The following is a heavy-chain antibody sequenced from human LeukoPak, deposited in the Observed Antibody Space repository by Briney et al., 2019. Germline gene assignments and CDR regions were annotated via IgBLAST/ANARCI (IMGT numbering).Heavy chain of an antibody. CDR3: AKGRSGTYYLHDY. V-gene: IGHV3-23*01. J-gene: IGHJ4*02. Sequence: GGSLRLSCAASGFTFSNYAMSWVRQAPGKGLEWVSSISGSGGDTYYADSMEGRFSISRDNSKNTLYLQIISLRAEDTAVYYCAKGRSGTYYLHDYWGQGTLVTVSS. CDR1: GFTFSNYA. CDR2: ISGSGGDT. D-gene: IGHD3-10*01.